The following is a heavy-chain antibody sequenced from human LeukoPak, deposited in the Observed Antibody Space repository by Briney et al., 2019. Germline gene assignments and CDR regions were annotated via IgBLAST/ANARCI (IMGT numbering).Heavy chain of an antibody. Sequence: GGSLRLSCAASGFTFSSNYMSWVRQAPGKGLEWVSVIYSGGSTYYADSVKGRFTISRDNSKNTLYLQMNSLRAEDTAVYYCARERFGYCSSTSCYSVWGQGTLVTVSS. CDR2: IYSGGST. CDR1: GFTFSSNY. V-gene: IGHV3-53*01. J-gene: IGHJ4*02. CDR3: ARERFGYCSSTSCYSV. D-gene: IGHD2-2*01.